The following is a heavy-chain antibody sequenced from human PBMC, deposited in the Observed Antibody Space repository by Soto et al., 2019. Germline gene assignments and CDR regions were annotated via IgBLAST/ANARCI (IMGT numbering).Heavy chain of an antibody. Sequence: EVQLVESGGGLVHPGGSLRLSCAASGFSFSTYWMSWVRQTPGKGLEWVANIKEDGSQKNYVDSVKGRFTISRDNARNSVYLQLNSLRAEDTATYYCARLTYYDVLSMEVHGGYFDYWGQGTLVSVSS. CDR1: GFSFSTYW. CDR3: ARLTYYDVLSMEVHGGYFDY. D-gene: IGHD3-9*01. CDR2: IKEDGSQK. J-gene: IGHJ4*02. V-gene: IGHV3-7*03.